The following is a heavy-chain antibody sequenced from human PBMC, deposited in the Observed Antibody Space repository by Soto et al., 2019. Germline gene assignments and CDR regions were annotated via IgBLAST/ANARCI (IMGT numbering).Heavy chain of an antibody. CDR2: ISGSGGST. CDR3: EKPAEAKTQYYYDYGMDV. Sequence: GGSLRLSCAASGFPFSIYAMSLVRQAPGMGLEWVSAISGSGGSTYYADSVKGRFTISRDNSKNTLYLQMNSLRAEETAVYYCEKPAEAKTQYYYDYGMDVWGQGTTVTVSS. J-gene: IGHJ6*02. CDR1: GFPFSIYA. V-gene: IGHV3-23*01.